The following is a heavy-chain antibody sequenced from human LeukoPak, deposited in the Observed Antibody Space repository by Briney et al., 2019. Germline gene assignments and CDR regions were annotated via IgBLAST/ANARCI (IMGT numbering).Heavy chain of an antibody. D-gene: IGHD6-19*01. CDR2: IWYDRSSK. CDR1: GFTFSGYG. V-gene: IGHV3-33*01. Sequence: GGSLRLSCAASGFTFSGYGMHWVRQAPGKGLEWVALIWYDRSSKYYANSVKGRFTISRDNSKNTLYLQMNSLRAEDTAVYYCARDHSSGWYSDYFDYWGQGTLVTVAA. J-gene: IGHJ4*02. CDR3: ARDHSSGWYSDYFDY.